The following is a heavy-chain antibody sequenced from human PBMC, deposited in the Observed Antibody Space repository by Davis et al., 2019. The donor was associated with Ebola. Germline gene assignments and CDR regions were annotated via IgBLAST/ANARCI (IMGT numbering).Heavy chain of an antibody. Sequence: GESLKISCAASGFAFSSYSMNWVRQAPGKGLEWVSSIISSSSYIYYADSVKGRFTISRDNAKNSLYLQMNSLRAEDTAVYYCARDLITMVQGAYPYYYYYYGMDVWGQGTTVTVSS. CDR3: ARDLITMVQGAYPYYYYYYGMDV. D-gene: IGHD3-10*01. CDR2: IISSSSYI. CDR1: GFAFSSYS. J-gene: IGHJ6*02. V-gene: IGHV3-21*01.